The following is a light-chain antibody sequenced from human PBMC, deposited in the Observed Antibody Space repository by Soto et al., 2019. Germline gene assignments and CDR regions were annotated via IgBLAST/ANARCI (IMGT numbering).Light chain of an antibody. V-gene: IGLV2-14*01. Sequence: QSALTQPASVSGSPGQSITISCTGTATDITTYNYISWYRQYPGKAPKLMIYEISHRPSGVSNRFSGSKSGDTASLTISGLQAEDEADDYCSSYSSGSTLVLFGGGTKLTVL. J-gene: IGLJ2*01. CDR2: EIS. CDR3: SSYSSGSTLVL. CDR1: ATDITTYNY.